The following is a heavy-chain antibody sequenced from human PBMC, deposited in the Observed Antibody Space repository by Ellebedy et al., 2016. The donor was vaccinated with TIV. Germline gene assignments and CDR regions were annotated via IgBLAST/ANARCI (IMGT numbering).Heavy chain of an antibody. CDR2: ISYDGSNK. D-gene: IGHD3-3*02. V-gene: IGHV3-30-3*01. Sequence: PGGSLRLSCAASGFTFSSYAIHWVRQAPGKGLEWVAVISYDGSNKYYADSVKGRFTISRDNSKTTLYVQMNSLRPEDTAVYYCARSPQHFYYFDYWGQGTLVTVSS. J-gene: IGHJ4*02. CDR1: GFTFSSYA. CDR3: ARSPQHFYYFDY.